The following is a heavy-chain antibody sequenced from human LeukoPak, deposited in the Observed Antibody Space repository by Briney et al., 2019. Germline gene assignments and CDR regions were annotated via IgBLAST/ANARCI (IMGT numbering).Heavy chain of an antibody. CDR2: INYSGST. V-gene: IGHV4-34*01. CDR3: ARDVPLYSYGGGPGYYYYMDV. D-gene: IGHD5-18*01. Sequence: SETLSLTCAVSDESFSGYYWNRIRQPPGRRLEWIGEINYSGSTQYHPSLKSRVTMSVDKSKKQVSLKLSSVTVADTAVYYCARDVPLYSYGGGPGYYYYMDVWGKGTTVTVSS. J-gene: IGHJ6*03. CDR1: DESFSGYY.